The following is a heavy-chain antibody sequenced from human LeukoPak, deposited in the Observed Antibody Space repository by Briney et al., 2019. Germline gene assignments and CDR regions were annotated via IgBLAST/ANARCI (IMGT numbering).Heavy chain of an antibody. J-gene: IGHJ4*02. CDR3: ANGYTSGYLFNY. CDR1: GFTFSTYW. V-gene: IGHV3-7*02. Sequence: GGSLRLSCAASGFTFSTYWMTGVRQAPGKGLQWVANINHDGSEMYYVDSVKGRFTISRDNAKNSLYLQMNSLRAEDTAVYYCANGYTSGYLFNYWGQGTLVTVSS. CDR2: INHDGSEM. D-gene: IGHD5-18*01.